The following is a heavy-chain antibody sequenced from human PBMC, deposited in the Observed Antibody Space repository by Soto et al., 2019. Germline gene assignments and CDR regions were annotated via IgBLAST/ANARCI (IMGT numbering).Heavy chain of an antibody. D-gene: IGHD2-2*01. CDR3: TTDRLSGGYCGSTTSCSGY. CDR2: ISSTGNI. V-gene: IGHV4-4*07. J-gene: IGHJ4*02. CDR1: GASISDYS. Sequence: SETLSLTCAVSGASISDYSWSWIRQPAGKGLEWMGRISSTGNIHYNPSFRSRFTMSIDTSRDQFSLRLTSVTAADTAVYYCTTDRLSGGYCGSTTSCSGYWGQGTLVTVSS.